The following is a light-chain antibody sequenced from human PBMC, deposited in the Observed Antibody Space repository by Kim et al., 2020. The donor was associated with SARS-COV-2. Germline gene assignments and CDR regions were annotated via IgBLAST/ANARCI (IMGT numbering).Light chain of an antibody. J-gene: IGKJ1*01. CDR1: QSINNY. Sequence: DIQMTQSPSTLSASVGDRVTITCRASQSINNYLAWYQRKPGKAPKLLIYKASSLESGVPSRFSGSGSGTEFTLTISSLQPDDFATYYCQQYNTYWTFGQGTKVDIK. CDR2: KAS. CDR3: QQYNTYWT. V-gene: IGKV1-5*03.